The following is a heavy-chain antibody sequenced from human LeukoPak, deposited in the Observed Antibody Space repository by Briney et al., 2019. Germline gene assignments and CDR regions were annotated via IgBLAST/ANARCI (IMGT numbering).Heavy chain of an antibody. J-gene: IGHJ4*02. D-gene: IGHD3/OR15-3a*01. Sequence: GGSLRLSCAVSGFTFSSSWTDWVRQAPGEGLEWVANIKEDGSVKNYVDSVKGRFTISRDNTKNSLYLQMNSLRAEDTAVYYCAKNFGHQQFDSWGQGTLVIVSS. V-gene: IGHV3-7*01. CDR1: GFTFSSSW. CDR2: IKEDGSVK. CDR3: AKNFGHQQFDS.